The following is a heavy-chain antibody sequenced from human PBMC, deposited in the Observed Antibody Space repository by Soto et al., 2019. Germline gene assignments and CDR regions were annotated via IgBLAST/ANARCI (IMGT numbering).Heavy chain of an antibody. Sequence: QITLKESGPTLVKPTQTLTLTCTFSGFSLSTSGVGVGWLRQPPGKALQWLALIYWNDDKRYSPSLKSRLTITKDTYKSQVVLTMANMDPVDTATYSCAHSEGTHYYDSSGSPLDAFDIWGQGTMVTVSS. CDR2: IYWNDDK. D-gene: IGHD3-22*01. CDR1: GFSLSTSGVG. V-gene: IGHV2-5*01. CDR3: AHSEGTHYYDSSGSPLDAFDI. J-gene: IGHJ3*02.